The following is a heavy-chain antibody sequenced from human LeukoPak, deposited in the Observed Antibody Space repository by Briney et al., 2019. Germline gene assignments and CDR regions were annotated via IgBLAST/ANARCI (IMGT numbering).Heavy chain of an antibody. CDR2: IYYSGST. J-gene: IGHJ2*01. D-gene: IGHD1-14*01. CDR1: GGSISSSSYY. V-gene: IGHV4-39*01. Sequence: SETLSLTGTVSGGSISSSSYYWGWIRQPPGKGLEWIGSIYYSGSTYYNPSLKSRVTISVDTSKNQFSLKLSSVTAADTAVYYCARHDRINWYFDLWGRGTLVTVSS. CDR3: ARHDRINWYFDL.